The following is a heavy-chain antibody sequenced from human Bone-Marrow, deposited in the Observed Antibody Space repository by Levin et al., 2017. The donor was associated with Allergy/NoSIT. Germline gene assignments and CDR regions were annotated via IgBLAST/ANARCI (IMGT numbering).Heavy chain of an antibody. J-gene: IGHJ5*01. CDR3: SRQAVPAAMNWFDS. CDR2: IYYSGST. Sequence: SETLSLTCTVSGASISSFYWSWIRQPPGKGLEWIGYIYYSGSTNYSPSLKSRVSMSADMSRNQVYLTMRSVTAADTAVYYCSRQAVPAAMNWFDSCRQGTLFTVSS. V-gene: IGHV4-59*08. CDR1: GASISSFY. D-gene: IGHD2-2*01.